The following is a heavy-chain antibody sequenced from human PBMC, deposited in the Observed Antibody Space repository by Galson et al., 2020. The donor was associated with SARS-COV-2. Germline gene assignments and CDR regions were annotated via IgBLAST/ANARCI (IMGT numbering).Heavy chain of an antibody. D-gene: IGHD3-10*01. CDR1: GFTFSSYS. J-gene: IGHJ4*02. CDR3: ARYPRGYYGSGSYPNFDY. CDR2: ISSSSSTI. V-gene: IGHV3-48*02. Sequence: GESLKISCAASGFTFSSYSMNWVRQAPGKGLEWVSYISSSSSTIYYADSVKGRFTISRDNAKNSLYLQMNSLRDEDTAVYYCARYPRGYYGSGSYPNFDYWGQGTLVTVSS.